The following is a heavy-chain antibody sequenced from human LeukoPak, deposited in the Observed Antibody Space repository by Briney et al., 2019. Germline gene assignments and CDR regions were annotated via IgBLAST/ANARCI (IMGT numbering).Heavy chain of an antibody. Sequence: GGSLRLSCAASGFTFSDYYMSGIRQAPGKGLEWVSYISSNGSTIYYADSVKGRFTISRDNAKNSLYLQMNSLRAEDTAVYYCATGVVAATYYFDYWGQGTLVTVAS. CDR1: GFTFSDYY. J-gene: IGHJ4*02. V-gene: IGHV3-11*04. D-gene: IGHD2-15*01. CDR3: ATGVVAATYYFDY. CDR2: ISSNGSTI.